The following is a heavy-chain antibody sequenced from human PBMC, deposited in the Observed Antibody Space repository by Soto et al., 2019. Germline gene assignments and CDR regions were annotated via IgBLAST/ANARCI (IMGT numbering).Heavy chain of an antibody. J-gene: IGHJ3*02. CDR2: IIPIYGTT. CDR3: AGALPLGDLFLFFDI. Sequence: QVPLVQSGAEVKKPGSSVKVSCKASGGTFSKYAITWVRQAPGQGLEWMGGIIPIYGTTNFAQKIRGRGTISADGCTRTGHMELSSLRPEETAVYYCAGALPLGDLFLFFDIWREGKMVTVSS. D-gene: IGHD3-16*01. V-gene: IGHV1-69*01. CDR1: GGTFSKYA.